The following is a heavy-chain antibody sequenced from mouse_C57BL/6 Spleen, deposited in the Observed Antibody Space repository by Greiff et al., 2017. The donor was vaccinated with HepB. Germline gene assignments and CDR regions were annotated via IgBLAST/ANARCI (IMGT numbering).Heavy chain of an antibody. J-gene: IGHJ4*01. CDR3: ARFPLLNYGSPSYAMDY. CDR1: GYTFTSYW. V-gene: IGHV1-64*01. CDR2: IHPNSGST. Sequence: QVHVKQPGAELVKPGASVKLSCKASGYTFTSYWMHWVKQRPGQGLEWIGMIHPNSGSTNYNEKFKSKATLTVDKSSSTAYMQLSSLTSEDSAVYYCARFPLLNYGSPSYAMDYWGQGTSVTVSS. D-gene: IGHD1-1*01.